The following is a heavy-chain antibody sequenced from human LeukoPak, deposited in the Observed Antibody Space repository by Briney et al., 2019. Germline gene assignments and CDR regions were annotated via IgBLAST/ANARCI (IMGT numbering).Heavy chain of an antibody. J-gene: IGHJ5*02. V-gene: IGHV4-39*01. CDR2: IYYSGST. Sequence: SETLSLTCTVSGGSISSSSYYWGWILQPPGKGLEWIGSIYYSGSTYYNPSLKSRVTISVDTSKYQFSLKLSSVTAADTAVYYCARRVYYDILTGYFQYNWFDPWGQGTLVTVSS. D-gene: IGHD3-9*01. CDR3: ARRVYYDILTGYFQYNWFDP. CDR1: GGSISSSSYY.